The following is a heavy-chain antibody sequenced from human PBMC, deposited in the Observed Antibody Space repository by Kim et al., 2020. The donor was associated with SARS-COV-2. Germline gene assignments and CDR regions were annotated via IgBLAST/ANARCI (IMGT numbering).Heavy chain of an antibody. CDR3: RKWGVDYGPWHFGH. J-gene: IGHJ4*02. V-gene: IGHV3-23*03. CDR1: DSPFGAYP. D-gene: IGHD3-10*01. CDR2: FYGGGVST. Sequence: GGSLRLSCAASDSPFGAYPLGGVRRAPGKGLGWFSVFYGGGVSTYFADSVRAGFTISGDISKNTLFLQRNTRRAEDPAVYSCRKWGVDYGPWHFGHWGQG.